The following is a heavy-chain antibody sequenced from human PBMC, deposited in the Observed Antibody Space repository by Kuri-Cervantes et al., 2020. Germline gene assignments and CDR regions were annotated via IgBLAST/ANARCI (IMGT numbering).Heavy chain of an antibody. Sequence: SVKVSCKASGYTFTSYDISWVRQAPGQGLEWMGGIIPIFGTANYAQKFQGRVTITADESTSTAYMELSSLRSEDTAVYYCARERDYDFWSGYLDTQPGFFDYWGQGTLVTVSS. CDR3: ARERDYDFWSGYLDTQPGFFDY. CDR2: IIPIFGTA. V-gene: IGHV1-69*13. D-gene: IGHD3-3*01. CDR1: GYTFTSYD. J-gene: IGHJ4*02.